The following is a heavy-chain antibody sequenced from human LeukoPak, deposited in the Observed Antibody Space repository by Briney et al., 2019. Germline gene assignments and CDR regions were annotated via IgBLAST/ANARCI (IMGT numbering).Heavy chain of an antibody. CDR2: IYYSGST. J-gene: IGHJ5*02. D-gene: IGHD2-21*02. Sequence: SETLSLTCTVSGGSISSSSYYWGWIRQPPGKGLEWIGSIYYSGSTYYNPSLKSRVTISVDTSKNQFSLKLSSVTAADTAVYYCARRAVTDWFDPWGQGTLVTVSS. CDR3: ARRAVTDWFDP. CDR1: GGSISSSSYY. V-gene: IGHV4-39*01.